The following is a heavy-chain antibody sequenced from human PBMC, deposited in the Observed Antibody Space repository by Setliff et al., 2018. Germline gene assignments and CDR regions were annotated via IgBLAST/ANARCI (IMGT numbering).Heavy chain of an antibody. CDR2: ISPYSGES. J-gene: IGHJ4*02. CDR3: ARGSRGFDY. V-gene: IGHV1-18*01. CDR1: GGKYA. Sequence: ASVKVSCKGSGGKYAVGWVRQAPGQGLEWMGWISPYSGESNYAQKFQDRLTVTADTSTKTIYMELRSLTSDDTAVYFCARGSRGFDYWGQGALVTVSS.